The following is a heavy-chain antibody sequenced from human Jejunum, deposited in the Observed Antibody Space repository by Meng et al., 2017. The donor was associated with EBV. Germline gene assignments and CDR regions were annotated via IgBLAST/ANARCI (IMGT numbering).Heavy chain of an antibody. CDR2: YYNSGST. CDR3: ARQGPSGRTFDY. CDR1: GGSISSSIYY. Sequence: QLELQEPGPGLVKPSETLSLTCTVSGGSISSSIYYWGWIRQPPGKGLEWIGTYYNSGSTYYNPSLKSRVTISVDTSRNQFSLKLISVTAADTAAYYCARQGPSGRTFDYWGQGTLVTVSS. D-gene: IGHD1-26*01. J-gene: IGHJ4*02. V-gene: IGHV4-39*01.